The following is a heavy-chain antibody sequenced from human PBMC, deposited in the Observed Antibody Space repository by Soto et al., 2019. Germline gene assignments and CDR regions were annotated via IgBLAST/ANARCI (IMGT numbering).Heavy chain of an antibody. Sequence: GASVKVSCKASGYTFTSYYMHWVRQAPGQGLEWMGRINPNSGSTSYAQKFQDRVTLTRDTSTSTVYMELSSLRSEDTAVYYCARASGPAVAGTPVSYWGQGTLVTVSS. D-gene: IGHD6-19*01. J-gene: IGHJ4*02. CDR2: INPNSGST. CDR3: ARASGPAVAGTPVSY. V-gene: IGHV1-46*03. CDR1: GYTFTSYY.